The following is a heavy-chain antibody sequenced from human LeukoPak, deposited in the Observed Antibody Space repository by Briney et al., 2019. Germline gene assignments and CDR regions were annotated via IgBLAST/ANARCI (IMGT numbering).Heavy chain of an antibody. Sequence: GESLKISCKGSGCSFTSYWIGWVRQMPGKGLEWMGIIYPGDSDTRYSPSFQGQVTISADKSISTAYLQWSSLKASDTAMYYCARRGREECGGDCRNSYYFDYWGQGTLVTVSS. CDR2: IYPGDSDT. V-gene: IGHV5-51*01. J-gene: IGHJ4*02. CDR3: ARRGREECGGDCRNSYYFDY. CDR1: GCSFTSYW. D-gene: IGHD2-21*02.